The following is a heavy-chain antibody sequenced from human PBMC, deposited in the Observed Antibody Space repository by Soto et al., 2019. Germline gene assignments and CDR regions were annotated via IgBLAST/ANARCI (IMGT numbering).Heavy chain of an antibody. J-gene: IGHJ6*02. D-gene: IGHD2-2*02. Sequence: ASVKVSCKASGYTFTSYGISWVRQAPGQGLEWMGWISAYNGNTNYAQKLQGRVTMTTDTSTSTAYMELRSLRSDDTAVYYCARDGCSSTSCYKDRYYYYGMDIWGQGTKVTVSS. CDR3: ARDGCSSTSCYKDRYYYYGMDI. V-gene: IGHV1-18*01. CDR1: GYTFTSYG. CDR2: ISAYNGNT.